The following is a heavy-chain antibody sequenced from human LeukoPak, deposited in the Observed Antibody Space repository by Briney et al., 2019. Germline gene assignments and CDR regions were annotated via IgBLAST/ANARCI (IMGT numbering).Heavy chain of an antibody. CDR2: SNPSSGAT. CDR3: ARSISLGHHDF. CDR1: GYTFIGYY. Sequence: ASLMVSCKASGYTFIGYYIQWVRQDPGQGLEWMGWSNPSSGATNYAQRFQGRVTMTRDTSISTAYMELSSLRSDDTAVYYCARSISLGHHDFWGQGTLVTVSS. V-gene: IGHV1-2*02. J-gene: IGHJ4*02. D-gene: IGHD3-3*02.